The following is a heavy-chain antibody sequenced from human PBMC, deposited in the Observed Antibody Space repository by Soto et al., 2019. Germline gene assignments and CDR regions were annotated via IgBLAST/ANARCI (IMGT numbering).Heavy chain of an antibody. CDR1: GVTFSDFY. J-gene: IGHJ4*02. Sequence: GGSLGLSCAASGVTFSDFYMNWIRQAPGKGLEWVSYISGSSTDTNYADSVKGRFTVSRDNAKNSLYLQMNSLRAEDTAVYYCVKDARLAEYWGQGTQVTVSS. CDR2: ISGSSTDT. V-gene: IGHV3-11*06. D-gene: IGHD6-19*01. CDR3: VKDARLAEY.